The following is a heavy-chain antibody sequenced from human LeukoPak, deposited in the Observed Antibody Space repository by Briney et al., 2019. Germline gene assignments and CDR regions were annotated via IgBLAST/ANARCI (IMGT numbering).Heavy chain of an antibody. CDR3: AKSTPEEYYDFWSGYPRAYYFDY. CDR2: ISGSGGST. J-gene: IGHJ4*02. V-gene: IGHV3-23*01. CDR1: GSTFSSYA. Sequence: GGSLRLSCAASGSTFSSYAMSWVRQAPGKGLEWVSAISGSGGSTYYADSVKGRFTISRDNSKNTLYLQMNSLRAEDTAVYYCAKSTPEEYYDFWSGYPRAYYFDYWGQGTLVTVSS. D-gene: IGHD3-3*01.